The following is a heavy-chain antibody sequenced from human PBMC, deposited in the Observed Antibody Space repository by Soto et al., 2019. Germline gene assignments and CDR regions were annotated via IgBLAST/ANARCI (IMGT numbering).Heavy chain of an antibody. V-gene: IGHV1-69*12. CDR3: AGDKDRQQLGGNYYYILDV. D-gene: IGHD3-3*02. CDR2: IMPVFATP. Sequence: QVQLMQSGAEVKKPGSSVKVSCKASGGTFSTSAISWVRQAPGEGLEWVGGIMPVFATPDYAQKFQGRVTISADESTTTACLELTSLTTDDTAVYYCAGDKDRQQLGGNYYYILDVWGQGTAITVSS. CDR1: GGTFSTSA. J-gene: IGHJ6*02.